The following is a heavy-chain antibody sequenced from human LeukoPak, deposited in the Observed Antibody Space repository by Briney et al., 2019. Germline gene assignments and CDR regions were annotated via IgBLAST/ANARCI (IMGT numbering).Heavy chain of an antibody. J-gene: IGHJ5*02. V-gene: IGHV4-59*08. CDR3: ARLVRGVTNNWFDP. CDR1: GGSISSYY. Sequence: SETLSLTCTVSGGSISSYYWSWIRQPPGKGLEWIGYIYYSGSTNYNPSLKSRVTISVDTSKNQFSLKLSSVTAADTAVYYCARLVRGVTNNWFDPWGQGTLVTVSS. CDR2: IYYSGST. D-gene: IGHD3-10*01.